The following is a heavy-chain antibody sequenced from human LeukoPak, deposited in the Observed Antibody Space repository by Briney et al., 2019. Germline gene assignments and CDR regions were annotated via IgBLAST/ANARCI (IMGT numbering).Heavy chain of an antibody. J-gene: IGHJ4*02. V-gene: IGHV1-69*04. CDR2: ITPILGIA. D-gene: IGHD3-22*01. CDR1: GGTFSSYA. CDR3: ARDQNYYDSSGYYGNFDY. Sequence: ASVKVSCKASGGTFSSYAISWVRQAPGQGLEWMGRITPILGIANYAQKFQGRVTITADKSTSTAYMELSSLRSEDTAVYYCARDQNYYDSSGYYGNFDYWGQGTLVTVSS.